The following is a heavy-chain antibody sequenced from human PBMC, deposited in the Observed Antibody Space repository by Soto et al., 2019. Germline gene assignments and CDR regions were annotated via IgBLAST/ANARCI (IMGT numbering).Heavy chain of an antibody. Sequence: PGGSLRLSCAASGFTFSSYSMNWVRQAPGKGLEWVSYISSSSSTIYYADSVKGRFTISRDNAKNSLYLQMNSRRDEDTAVYYCARDPDYYFDYWGQGTLVTVSS. CDR2: ISSSSSTI. CDR3: ARDPDYYFDY. D-gene: IGHD3-3*01. V-gene: IGHV3-48*02. J-gene: IGHJ4*02. CDR1: GFTFSSYS.